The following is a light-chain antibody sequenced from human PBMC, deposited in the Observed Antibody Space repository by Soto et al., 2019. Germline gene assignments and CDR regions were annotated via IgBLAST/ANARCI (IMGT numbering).Light chain of an antibody. CDR3: YSKISGFVYG. CDR2: DVN. V-gene: IGLV2-14*01. CDR1: NTDLGVYGY. J-gene: IGLJ1*01. Sequence: QSALAQPASVSGSFGQSITISCSGTNTDLGVYGYVSWYQHRPGKAPKLLIYDVNNRPSGIPDRFSGSKSGDTASLTISGLQAEAESYYFFYSKISGFVYGFGTGTKLTVL.